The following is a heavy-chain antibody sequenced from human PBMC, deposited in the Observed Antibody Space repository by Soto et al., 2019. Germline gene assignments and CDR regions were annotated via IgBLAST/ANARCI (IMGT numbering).Heavy chain of an antibody. CDR2: TYYRSKWYN. CDR3: ARGIAVAGTSKGMDV. V-gene: IGHV6-1*01. CDR1: GDSVSSNSAA. J-gene: IGHJ6*02. D-gene: IGHD6-19*01. Sequence: SQTLSLTCAISGDSVSSNSAAWNWIRQSPSRGLEWLGRTYYRSKWYNDYAVSVKSRITINPDTSKNQFSLQLSSVTPEDTAVFYFARGIAVAGTSKGMDVWGQGTRVTVPS.